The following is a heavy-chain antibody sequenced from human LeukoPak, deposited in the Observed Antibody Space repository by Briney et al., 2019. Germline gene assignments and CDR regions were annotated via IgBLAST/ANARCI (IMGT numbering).Heavy chain of an antibody. D-gene: IGHD1-1*01. CDR2: INHSGST. V-gene: IGHV4-34*01. Sequence: PSETLSLTCAVYGGSFSGYYWSWIRKPPGTGLEWIGEINHSGSTNYNPSLKGRVTISVDTSKNQFSLKLSSVTAADTAVYYCARVALEAFDIWGQGTMVTVSS. CDR1: GGSFSGYY. CDR3: ARVALEAFDI. J-gene: IGHJ3*02.